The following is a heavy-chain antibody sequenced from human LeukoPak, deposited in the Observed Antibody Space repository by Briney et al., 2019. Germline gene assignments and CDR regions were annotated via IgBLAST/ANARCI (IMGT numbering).Heavy chain of an antibody. V-gene: IGHV4-61*02. CDR2: IYTSGST. CDR3: ARAGTQTYFFDY. CDR1: GGSISSGSYY. Sequence: ASETLSLTCTVSGGSISSGSYYWTWIRQPAGKGLEWIGRIYTSGSTNFNPSLRSRVTISLDTSKNQFSLKLSSVTAADTAVCYCARAGTQTYFFDYWGQGTLVTVSS. D-gene: IGHD1-14*01. J-gene: IGHJ4*02.